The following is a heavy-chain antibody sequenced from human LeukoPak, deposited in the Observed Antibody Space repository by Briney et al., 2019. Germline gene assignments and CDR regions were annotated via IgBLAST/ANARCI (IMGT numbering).Heavy chain of an antibody. CDR2: INDSGIT. CDR1: GGSFSGYY. J-gene: IGHJ4*02. V-gene: IGHV4-34*01. Sequence: ASETLSLTCVVYGGSFSGYYWSWIRQPPGKGLEWIGEINDSGITNYNPSLKSRVTISGDTSKNQLSLKLSSVTVADTAVYYCARGSVDSRMDDWGQGTLVTVSS. CDR3: ARGSVDSRMDD. D-gene: IGHD3-22*01.